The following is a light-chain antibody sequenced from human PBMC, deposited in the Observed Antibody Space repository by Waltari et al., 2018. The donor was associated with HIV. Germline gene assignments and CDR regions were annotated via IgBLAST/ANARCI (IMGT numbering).Light chain of an antibody. V-gene: IGKV3-20*01. CDR2: GAS. J-gene: IGKJ1*01. CDR1: KLIGTNS. CDR3: QQYSTTPWT. Sequence: DILLIQSPDTLSLSTGDNATLSCVANKLIGTNSLAWYRQNRGQPPRLLIYGASSRATGTPDRFSGSGSGTDFTLSITSLEPDDFAVFFCQQYSTTPWTFGQGTRVDIK.